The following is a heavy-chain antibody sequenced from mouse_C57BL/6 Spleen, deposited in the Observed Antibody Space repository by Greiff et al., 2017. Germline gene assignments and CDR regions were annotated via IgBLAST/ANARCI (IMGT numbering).Heavy chain of an antibody. CDR2: ISGGGGNT. D-gene: IGHD2-4*01. Sequence: EVKLVESGGGLVKPGGSLKLSCAASGFTFSSYTMSWVRQTPEKRLEWVATISGGGGNTYYPDSVKGRFTISRDNAKNTLYLQMSSLRSEDTALYYCARQNDYDGYWYFDVWGTGTTVTVSS. V-gene: IGHV5-9*01. CDR3: ARQNDYDGYWYFDV. J-gene: IGHJ1*03. CDR1: GFTFSSYT.